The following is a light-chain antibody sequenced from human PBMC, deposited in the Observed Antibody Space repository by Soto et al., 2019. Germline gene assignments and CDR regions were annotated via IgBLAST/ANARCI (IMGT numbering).Light chain of an antibody. CDR1: SSNIGNNY. CDR2: DNN. V-gene: IGLV1-51*01. CDR3: GTWDSSLSGHV. Sequence: QSVLTQPPSVSAAPGQRVTISCSGSSSNIGNNYVSWYQQLPGTAPKLLIYDNNKRPSGIPDRFSGSKSGTSATLGITGLQTGDEADYDCGTWDSSLSGHVFGPGTKLTVL. J-gene: IGLJ1*01.